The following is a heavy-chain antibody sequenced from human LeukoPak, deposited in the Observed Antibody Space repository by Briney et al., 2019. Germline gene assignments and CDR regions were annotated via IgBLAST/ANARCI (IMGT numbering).Heavy chain of an antibody. CDR2: ISGSGGST. Sequence: GSLRLSCAASGFTFSSYAMSWVRQAPGKGLEWVSAISGSGGSTYYADSVKGRFTISRGNSKNTLYLQMNSLRAEDTAVYYCAIDCSGGSCSYMGYWGQGTLVTVSS. CDR1: GFTFSSYA. D-gene: IGHD2-15*01. J-gene: IGHJ4*02. V-gene: IGHV3-23*01. CDR3: AIDCSGGSCSYMGY.